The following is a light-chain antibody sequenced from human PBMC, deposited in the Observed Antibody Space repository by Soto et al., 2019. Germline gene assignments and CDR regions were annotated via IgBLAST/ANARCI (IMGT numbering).Light chain of an antibody. J-gene: IGLJ2*01. Sequence: QSVLTQSPSASASLGASVKLTCTLSSGHSSYGIAWHQQQPEKGPRYLMKVNSEGSHNKGDGIPDRFSGSSSGAERYLTISSLQSEDEADYYCQTWGTGIVVFGGGTKLTVL. CDR3: QTWGTGIVV. CDR2: VNSEGSH. CDR1: SGHSSYG. V-gene: IGLV4-69*01.